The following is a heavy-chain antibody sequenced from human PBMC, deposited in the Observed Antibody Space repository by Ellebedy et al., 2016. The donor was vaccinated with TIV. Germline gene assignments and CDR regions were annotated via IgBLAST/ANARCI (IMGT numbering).Heavy chain of an antibody. CDR2: ISGSGGST. Sequence: GGSLRLXXAASGFTFSRFTMSWVRQAPGKGLEWVSAISGSGGSTYYADSVKGRFTISRDNSKNTLYLQMNSLRAEDTAVYYCAKGNSSLGDVWGQGTTVTVSS. V-gene: IGHV3-23*01. CDR1: GFTFSRFT. J-gene: IGHJ6*02. CDR3: AKGNSSLGDV. D-gene: IGHD1-1*01.